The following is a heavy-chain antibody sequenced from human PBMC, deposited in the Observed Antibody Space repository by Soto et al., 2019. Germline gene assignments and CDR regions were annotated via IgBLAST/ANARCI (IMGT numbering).Heavy chain of an antibody. D-gene: IGHD4-17*01. Sequence: SETLSLTCTVSGGSISSYYWSWIRQPPGKGLEWIGYIYYSGSTNYNPSLKSRVTISVDTSKNQFSLKLSSVTAADTAVYYCARGGPSTVTTGYYYYYYGMDVWGQGTTVTV. CDR3: ARGGPSTVTTGYYYYYYGMDV. V-gene: IGHV4-59*01. CDR2: IYYSGST. CDR1: GGSISSYY. J-gene: IGHJ6*02.